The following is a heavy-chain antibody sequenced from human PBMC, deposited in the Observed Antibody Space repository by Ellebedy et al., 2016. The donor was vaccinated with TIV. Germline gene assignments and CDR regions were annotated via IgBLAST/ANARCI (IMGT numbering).Heavy chain of an antibody. J-gene: IGHJ4*02. Sequence: MPSETLSLTCTVSGGSISSGGYYWSWIRQVPGKGLEWIGYIRNSGSSYYNPSLKSRVTISVDTSKNQFSLKLSSVTAADTAVYYCAREYSSAEGFDYWGQGTLVTVSS. CDR3: AREYSSAEGFDY. CDR2: IRNSGSS. CDR1: GGSISSGGYY. D-gene: IGHD6-25*01. V-gene: IGHV4-31*03.